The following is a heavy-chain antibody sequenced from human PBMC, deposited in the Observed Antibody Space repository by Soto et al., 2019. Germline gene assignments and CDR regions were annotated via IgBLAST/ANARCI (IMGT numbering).Heavy chain of an antibody. D-gene: IGHD3-22*01. Sequence: ASVKVSCKASGYTFTSYGISWVRQAPGQGLEWMGWISAYNGNTNYAQKLQGRVTMTTDTSTSTAYMELRSLRSDDTAVYYCLVGGSSGYYGDWEFDYWGQRTLVTVSS. J-gene: IGHJ4*02. CDR2: ISAYNGNT. CDR1: GYTFTSYG. CDR3: LVGGSSGYYGDWEFDY. V-gene: IGHV1-18*01.